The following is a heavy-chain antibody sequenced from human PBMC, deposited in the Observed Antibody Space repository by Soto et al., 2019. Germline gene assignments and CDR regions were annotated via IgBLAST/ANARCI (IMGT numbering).Heavy chain of an antibody. D-gene: IGHD2-2*01. CDR2: IWYDGSNK. Sequence: QVQLVESGGGVVQPGRSLRLSCAASGFTFSSYGMHWVRQAPGKGLEWVAVIWYDGSNKYYADSVKGRFTISRDNSKTTLYLQMNSLRAEVTAVYYCARADIVVVPAAPPDDYWGQGTLVTVSS. V-gene: IGHV3-33*01. J-gene: IGHJ4*02. CDR3: ARADIVVVPAAPPDDY. CDR1: GFTFSSYG.